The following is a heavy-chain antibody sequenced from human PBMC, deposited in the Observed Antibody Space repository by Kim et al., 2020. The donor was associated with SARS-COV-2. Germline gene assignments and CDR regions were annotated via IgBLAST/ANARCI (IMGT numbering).Heavy chain of an antibody. D-gene: IGHD3-3*01. J-gene: IGHJ4*02. CDR2: T. CDR3: KNDFWSGYYVSY. V-gene: IGHV3-15*01. Sequence: TDYAAPVKGRFTISRDDSKNTLYLQMNSLKTEDTAVYYCKNDFWSGYYVSYWGQGTLVTVSS.